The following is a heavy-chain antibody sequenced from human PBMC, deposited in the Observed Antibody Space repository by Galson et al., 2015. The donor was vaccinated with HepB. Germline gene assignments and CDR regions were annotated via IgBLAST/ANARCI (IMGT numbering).Heavy chain of an antibody. V-gene: IGHV3-53*01. J-gene: IGHJ6*02. Sequence: SLRLSCAASGFIVSDSHMSWVRQTPGKGLEWVSVTYSDGSTFYADSVKGRFIISRDKSRNTLYLQMNNLRAEDTAVYHCAREGAYYGMDVWGQGTTVTVSS. CDR1: GFIVSDSH. CDR3: AREGAYYGMDV. CDR2: TYSDGST. D-gene: IGHD3-16*01.